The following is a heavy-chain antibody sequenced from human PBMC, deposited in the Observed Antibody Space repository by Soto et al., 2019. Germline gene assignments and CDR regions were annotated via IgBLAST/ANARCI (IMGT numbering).Heavy chain of an antibody. Sequence: PSETLSLTCTVAGDSVSSGTYYWSWIRQPPGKGLEWIGNIHYSGSTNYNPSLKSRVTMSVDTSKNQFSLKLTFVTAADTAMFYCARSSFYSDTSGYAVAWFDPWGQGTPVTVSS. D-gene: IGHD3-22*01. CDR3: ARSSFYSDTSGYAVAWFDP. V-gene: IGHV4-61*01. CDR2: IHYSGST. CDR1: GDSVSSGTYY. J-gene: IGHJ5*02.